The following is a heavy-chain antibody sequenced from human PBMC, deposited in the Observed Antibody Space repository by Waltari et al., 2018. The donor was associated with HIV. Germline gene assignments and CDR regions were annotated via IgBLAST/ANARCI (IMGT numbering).Heavy chain of an antibody. D-gene: IGHD6-13*01. Sequence: QVQLQQWGAGLLRPSETLSLSCAVYGGSFSGYYWSWIRQPPGKGLEWIGEIDQSGSTNYNPSLKSRVTISVDTSKNQFSLKLTSVTAADTAVYYCARGTDSSSPIPNWFDPWGQGTLVTVSS. CDR1: GGSFSGYY. CDR2: IDQSGST. J-gene: IGHJ5*02. CDR3: ARGTDSSSPIPNWFDP. V-gene: IGHV4-34*01.